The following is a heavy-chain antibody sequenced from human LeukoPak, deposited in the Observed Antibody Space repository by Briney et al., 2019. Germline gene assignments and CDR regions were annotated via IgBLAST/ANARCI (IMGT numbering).Heavy chain of an antibody. Sequence: SETLSLTCTVSGGSISSYYWSWIRQPPGKGLEWIGYIYYSGSTNYNPSLKSRVTISVDTSKNQFSLKLSSVTAADTAVYYCARCYGSGSGYSEFYYYYYMDVWGKGTTVTISS. V-gene: IGHV4-59*01. CDR1: GGSISSYY. CDR3: ARCYGSGSGYSEFYYYYYMDV. J-gene: IGHJ6*03. D-gene: IGHD3-10*01. CDR2: IYYSGST.